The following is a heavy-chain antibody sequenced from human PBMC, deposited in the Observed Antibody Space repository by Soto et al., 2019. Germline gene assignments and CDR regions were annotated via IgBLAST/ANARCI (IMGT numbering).Heavy chain of an antibody. CDR3: AGHAHYYNGFDV. V-gene: IGHV4-39*01. J-gene: IGHJ6*02. CDR2: AYFSGNS. Sequence: GTPALTCTVSGASVSSTSYYWAWMPQSPGEGLQWIGGAYFSGNSYYNPSLSSRLHISLKLSKNDLSLELTSVTEADTAVYYCAGHAHYYNGFDVWGQ. CDR1: GASVSSTSYY.